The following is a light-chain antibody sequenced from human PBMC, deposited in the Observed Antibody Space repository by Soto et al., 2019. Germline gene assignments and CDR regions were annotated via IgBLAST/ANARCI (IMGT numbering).Light chain of an antibody. CDR3: QSDDSSLSGLV. CDR2: GNS. Sequence: QSVLTQPPSVSGAPGQRVTISCTGSSSNIGAGYDVHWYQQLPGTAPKLLIYGNSNRPSGVPDRFSGSKSGTAASLAITGLQAEDEADYYCQSDDSSLSGLVFGRGTKLTVL. J-gene: IGLJ2*01. CDR1: SSNIGAGYD. V-gene: IGLV1-40*01.